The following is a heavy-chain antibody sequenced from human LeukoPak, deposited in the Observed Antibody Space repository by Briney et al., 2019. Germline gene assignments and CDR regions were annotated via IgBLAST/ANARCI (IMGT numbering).Heavy chain of an antibody. CDR1: GGTFSSHA. Sequence: ASVKVSCKASGGTFSSHAISWVRQAPGQGLEWMGGIIPIFGTANYAQKFQGRVTITADESTSTAYMELSSLRSDDTAVYYCARRGGGYYGMDVWGKGTTVTVSS. CDR3: ARRGGGYYGMDV. CDR2: IIPIFGTA. V-gene: IGHV1-69*13. D-gene: IGHD2-15*01. J-gene: IGHJ6*04.